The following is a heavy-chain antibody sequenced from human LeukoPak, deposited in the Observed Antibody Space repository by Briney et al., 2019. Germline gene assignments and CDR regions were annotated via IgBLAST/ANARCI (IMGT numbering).Heavy chain of an antibody. CDR3: AKGLNIGIAAAFDY. D-gene: IGHD6-13*01. CDR2: VSGSGGNT. Sequence: GGSLRLSCAASGFTFSSYAMNWVRQAPGKGLGWVSGVSGSGGNTYNADSVKGRFTISRDNSKNTLYLQMNSLRAEDTAVYYCAKGLNIGIAAAFDYWGQGTLVTVSS. CDR1: GFTFSSYA. V-gene: IGHV3-23*01. J-gene: IGHJ4*02.